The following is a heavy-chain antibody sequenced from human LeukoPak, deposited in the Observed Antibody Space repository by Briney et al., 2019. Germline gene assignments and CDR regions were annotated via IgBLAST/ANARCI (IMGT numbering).Heavy chain of an antibody. CDR1: GHTFTDYE. Sequence: ASVKVSCKAFGHTFTDYEINWVRQASGQGLEWMGWTNPSSRNRAYAPKFEGRVTMTTDTSTSTAYMELRSLTSGDTAVYYCARNPSRSDTYFDLWGQGTLVTVSS. CDR3: ARNPSRSDTYFDL. D-gene: IGHD5-18*01. V-gene: IGHV1-8*01. J-gene: IGHJ4*02. CDR2: TNPSSRNR.